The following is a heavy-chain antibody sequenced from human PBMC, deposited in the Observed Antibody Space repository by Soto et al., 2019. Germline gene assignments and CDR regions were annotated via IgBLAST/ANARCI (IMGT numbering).Heavy chain of an antibody. CDR2: ISAYNGKT. CDR1: GYTFTSYG. D-gene: IGHD3-3*01. J-gene: IGHJ5*02. Sequence: ASVKVSCKASGYTFTSYGISWVRQAPGQGLEWMGWISAYNGKTNYAQNFQGRVTMTTETSTSIAYMELRNLTSDDTAMYYCARGPLRFLEWLHEFNWFDPWGQGTLVTVSS. V-gene: IGHV1-18*01. CDR3: ARGPLRFLEWLHEFNWFDP.